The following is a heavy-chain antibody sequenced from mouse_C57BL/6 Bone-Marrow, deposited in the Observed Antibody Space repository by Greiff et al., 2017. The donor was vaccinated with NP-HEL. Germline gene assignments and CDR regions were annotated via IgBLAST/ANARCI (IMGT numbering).Heavy chain of an antibody. CDR2: IWGVGST. Sequence: VKVEESGPGLVAPSQSLSITCTVSGFSLTSYGVDWVRQSPGKGLEWLGVIWGVGSTNYNSALKSRLSISKDNSKSQVFLKMNSLQTDDTAMYYCARDYGNYGGYAMDYWGQGTSVTVSS. J-gene: IGHJ4*01. D-gene: IGHD2-1*01. CDR1: GFSLTSYG. V-gene: IGHV2-6*01. CDR3: ARDYGNYGGYAMDY.